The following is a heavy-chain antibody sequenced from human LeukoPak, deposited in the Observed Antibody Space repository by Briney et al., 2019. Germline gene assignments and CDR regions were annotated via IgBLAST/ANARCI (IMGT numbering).Heavy chain of an antibody. CDR2: ISDSGGST. CDR1: GFTFRSYA. Sequence: PGRSLRLSCVVSGFTFRSYAMSWVRQAPGKGLEWVSTISDSGGSTYYADSVKGRFTIPRDNSKNTVYLQMNRLRAEDTAVYYCAKVVYYDGSEGLRAYFDYWGQGTLVTVSS. D-gene: IGHD3-22*01. CDR3: AKVVYYDGSEGLRAYFDY. J-gene: IGHJ4*02. V-gene: IGHV3-23*01.